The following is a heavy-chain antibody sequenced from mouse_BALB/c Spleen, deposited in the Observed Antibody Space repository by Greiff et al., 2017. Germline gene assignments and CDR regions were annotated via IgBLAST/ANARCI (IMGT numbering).Heavy chain of an antibody. V-gene: IGHV6-6*02. J-gene: IGHJ2*01. CDR1: GFTFSNYW. Sequence: EVKVVESGGGLVQPGGSMKLSCVASGFTFSNYWMNWVRQSPEKGLEWVAEIRLKSNNYATHYAESVKGRFTISRDDSKSSVYLQMNNLRAEDTGIYYCTVYGSSYYFDYWGQGTTLTVSS. CDR2: IRLKSNNYAT. CDR3: TVYGSSYYFDY. D-gene: IGHD1-1*01.